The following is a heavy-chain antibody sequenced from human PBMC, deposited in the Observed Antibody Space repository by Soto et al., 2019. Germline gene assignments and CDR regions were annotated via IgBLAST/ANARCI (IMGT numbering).Heavy chain of an antibody. D-gene: IGHD6-19*01. J-gene: IGHJ4*02. CDR2: FSATSENT. V-gene: IGHV3-23*01. CDR3: AKARDQQWVRLPFDY. Sequence: EVQLLESGGGLVQPGGSLRLSCVGPGFFFSSYTMTWVRQAPGKGREWVSSFSATSENTYYADSVRGRFTISRDNSKNTLFLQMNSLTAEDTAMYYCAKARDQQWVRLPFDYWGQGILVIVSS. CDR1: GFFFSSYT.